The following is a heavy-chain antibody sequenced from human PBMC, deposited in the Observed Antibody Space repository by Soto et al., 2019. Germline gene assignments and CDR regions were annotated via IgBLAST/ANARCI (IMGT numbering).Heavy chain of an antibody. CDR1: GYTFTGYY. V-gene: IGHV1-2*02. CDR3: ARDIVVVPAAIGETNWFDP. J-gene: IGHJ5*02. Sequence: ASVKVSCKASGYTFTGYYMHWVRQAPGQGLEWMGWINPNSGGTNYAQKFQGRVTMTRDTSISTAYMELSRLRSDDTAVYYCARDIVVVPAAIGETNWFDPWGQGTLVTVSS. CDR2: INPNSGGT. D-gene: IGHD2-2*01.